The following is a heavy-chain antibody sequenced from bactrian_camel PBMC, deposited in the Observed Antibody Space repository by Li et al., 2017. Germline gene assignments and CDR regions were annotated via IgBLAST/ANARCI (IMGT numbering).Heavy chain of an antibody. CDR1: GFTFAAYW. D-gene: IGHD2*01. V-gene: IGHV3S1*01. Sequence: QVQLVESGGGLVHAGGSLRLSCAASGFTFAAYWMYWVRQAPGKGLEWVAAMDSGADTIYYADSVKGRFAISRDNAKNTAFLQMNSLKPEDTAVYYCVRDSAIVSLPPLPFGVWGQGTQVTVSS. CDR2: MDSGADTI. J-gene: IGHJ6*01. CDR3: VRDSAIVSLPPLPFGV.